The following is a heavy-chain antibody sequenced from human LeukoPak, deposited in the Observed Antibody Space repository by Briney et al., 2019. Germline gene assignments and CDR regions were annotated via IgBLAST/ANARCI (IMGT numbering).Heavy chain of an antibody. CDR3: ARVKRFWSGYYYWFDP. V-gene: IGHV4-34*01. J-gene: IGHJ5*02. CDR1: GGSFSGYY. D-gene: IGHD3-3*01. CDR2: INHSGST. Sequence: SETLSLTCAVYGGSFSGYYWSWIRQPPGKGLEGIGEINHSGSTNYNPSLKSRVTISVDTSKNQFSLKLSSVTAADTAVYYCARVKRFWSGYYYWFDPWGQGTLVTVSS.